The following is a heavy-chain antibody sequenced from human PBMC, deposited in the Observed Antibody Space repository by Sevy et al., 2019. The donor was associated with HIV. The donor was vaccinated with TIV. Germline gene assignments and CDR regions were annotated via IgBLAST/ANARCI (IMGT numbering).Heavy chain of an antibody. Sequence: SETLSLTCTVSGGSVTSGDYSWGWFRQSPGKGLEWIGCIYNSEQTYYNPSLKSRVAISVNASQNLFSLKLTSGTAADTAVYYCAQWLAASALFPPWGQGTLVTVSS. V-gene: IGHV4-39*02. D-gene: IGHD6-19*01. CDR3: AQWLAASALFPP. J-gene: IGHJ5*02. CDR2: IYNSEQT. CDR1: GGSVTSGDYS.